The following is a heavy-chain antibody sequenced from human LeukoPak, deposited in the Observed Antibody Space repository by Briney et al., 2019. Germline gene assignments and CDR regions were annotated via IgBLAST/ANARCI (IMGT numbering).Heavy chain of an antibody. CDR2: ISVYNGNT. V-gene: IGHV1-18*01. Sequence: GASVKVSCKASGYTFTSYGVSWVRQAPGQGPEWMGWISVYNGNTNYAQRLQGRVTMTTDTSTSTAYMELRSLRSDDTAVYYCARGYCSGGRCYDIFNYQYGMDVWGQGTTVTVSS. D-gene: IGHD2-15*01. CDR3: ARGYCSGGRCYDIFNYQYGMDV. CDR1: GYTFTSYG. J-gene: IGHJ6*02.